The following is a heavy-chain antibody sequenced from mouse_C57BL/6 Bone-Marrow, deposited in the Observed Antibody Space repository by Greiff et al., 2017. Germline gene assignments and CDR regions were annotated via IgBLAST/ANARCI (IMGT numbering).Heavy chain of an antibody. CDR3: ARSGPLLLWLRRRGDYYAMDY. Sequence: VQLQESGAELVRPGASVKLSCKASGYTFTDYYINWVKQRPGQGLEWIARIYPGSGNTYYNEKFKGKATLTAEKSSSTAYMQLSSLTSEDSAVYFCARSGPLLLWLRRRGDYYAMDYWGQGTSVTVSS. J-gene: IGHJ4*01. CDR2: IYPGSGNT. D-gene: IGHD2-2*01. V-gene: IGHV1-76*01. CDR1: GYTFTDYY.